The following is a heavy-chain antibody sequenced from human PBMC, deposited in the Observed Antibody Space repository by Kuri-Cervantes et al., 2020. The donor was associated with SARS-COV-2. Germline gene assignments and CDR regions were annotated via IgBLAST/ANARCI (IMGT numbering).Heavy chain of an antibody. V-gene: IGHV4-30-4*08. D-gene: IGHD3-10*01. CDR3: ARAGIYYYYYMDV. Sequence: SWVRQPPGKGLEWIGYIYYSGGTYYNPSLKSRVTISVDTSKNQFSLKLSSVTAADTAVYYCARAGIYYYYYMDVWGKGTTVTVSS. J-gene: IGHJ6*03. CDR2: IYYSGGT.